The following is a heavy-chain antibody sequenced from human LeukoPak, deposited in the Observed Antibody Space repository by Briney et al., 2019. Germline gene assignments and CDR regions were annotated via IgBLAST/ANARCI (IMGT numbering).Heavy chain of an antibody. D-gene: IGHD3-22*01. CDR1: GFTFSSYA. CDR3: ARGPGGQPMVNYYDSSGYFY. V-gene: IGHV3-30-3*01. J-gene: IGHJ4*02. CDR2: ISYEGSNK. Sequence: GGSLRLSCAASGFTFSSYAMHWVRQAPGKGLEWVAVISYEGSNKYYADSVKGRFTISRDNSKNTLYLQMNSLRAEDTAVYYCARGPGGQPMVNYYDSSGYFYWGQGTLVTVSS.